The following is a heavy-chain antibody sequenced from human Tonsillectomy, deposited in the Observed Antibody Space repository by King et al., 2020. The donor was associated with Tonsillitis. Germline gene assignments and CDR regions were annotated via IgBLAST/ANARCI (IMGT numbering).Heavy chain of an antibody. Sequence: VQLVESGGGVVQPGRFLRLSCAASGFTFSGYGIHWIRQAPGKGLEWVAVISDDGSNKYYADSVKGRFTISRDNSKNTLYLQMYSLTAEDTAVYYCARDRDDYIFDYWGQGTLVTVSS. CDR2: ISDDGSNK. CDR1: GFTFSGYG. CDR3: ARDRDDYIFDY. D-gene: IGHD4/OR15-4a*01. V-gene: IGHV3-33*05. J-gene: IGHJ4*02.